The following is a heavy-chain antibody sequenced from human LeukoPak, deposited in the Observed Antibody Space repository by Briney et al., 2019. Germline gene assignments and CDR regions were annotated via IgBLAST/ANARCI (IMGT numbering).Heavy chain of an antibody. Sequence: GGSLRLSCAASGFTFSSYSMSWVRQAPGKGLEWVANIKHDGSEKYYVDSVKGRFTISRDNAKNSLYLQMNSLRAEDTAVYYCARASPPLYDFWSGYDYWGQGTLVTVSS. D-gene: IGHD3-3*01. CDR3: ARASPPLYDFWSGYDY. J-gene: IGHJ4*02. CDR2: IKHDGSEK. V-gene: IGHV3-7*01. CDR1: GFTFSSYS.